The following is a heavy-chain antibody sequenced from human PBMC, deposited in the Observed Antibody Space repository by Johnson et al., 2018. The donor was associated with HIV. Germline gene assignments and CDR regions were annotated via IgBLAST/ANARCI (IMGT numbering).Heavy chain of an antibody. Sequence: VQLVESGGGLVKPGGSLRLSCAASGFTVNSNYMTWVRQAPGKGLEWVSLISSDDTTYYADSVKGRFTIYRDTAKNSLYLQMNSLRDVDTAVYYCARDGRGLDAFDIWGQGTMVTVSS. D-gene: IGHD3/OR15-3a*01. J-gene: IGHJ3*02. V-gene: IGHV3-66*01. CDR1: GFTVNSNY. CDR3: ARDGRGLDAFDI. CDR2: ISSDDTT.